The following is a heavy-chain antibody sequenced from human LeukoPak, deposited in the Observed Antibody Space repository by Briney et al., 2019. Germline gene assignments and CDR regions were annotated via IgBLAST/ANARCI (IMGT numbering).Heavy chain of an antibody. D-gene: IGHD3-3*01. Sequence: GGSLRLSCAASGFTFSSYSMNWVRQAPGKGLEWVSYISSSSSTIYYADSVKGRFTISRDNAKNSLYLQMNCLRAEDTAVYYCARDRSGFDYWGQGTLVTVSS. J-gene: IGHJ4*02. CDR2: ISSSSSTI. CDR3: ARDRSGFDY. V-gene: IGHV3-48*01. CDR1: GFTFSSYS.